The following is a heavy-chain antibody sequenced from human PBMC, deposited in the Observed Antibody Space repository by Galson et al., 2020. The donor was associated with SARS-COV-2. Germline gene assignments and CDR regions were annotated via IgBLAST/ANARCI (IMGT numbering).Heavy chain of an antibody. CDR3: ASDATSGGWYNWFDP. D-gene: IGHD6-19*01. V-gene: IGHV4-39*07. J-gene: IGHJ5*02. CDR2: VLNSGTT. Sequence: SETLSLTCTVSGGSIRSSNYYWGWIRQPPGKGLEWIGSVLNSGTTHYSPSLQSRVTISVDTSKNQFSLNLNSVTAADTAMYYCASDATSGGWYNWFDPWGQGTLVTVSS. CDR1: GGSIRSSNYY.